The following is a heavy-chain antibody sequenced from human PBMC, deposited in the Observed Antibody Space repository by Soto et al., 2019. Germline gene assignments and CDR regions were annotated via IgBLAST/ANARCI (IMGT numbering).Heavy chain of an antibody. CDR1: RSSISSYN. D-gene: IGHD3-9*01. J-gene: IGHJ4*02. Sequence: SDTISLTCSVSRSSISSYNRNRICQPPGKGLEWIGYIYYSGITNYNPSLKTRVTISVDTSKNQFSLKLSSVTAADTAVYYCARVWAQGHFDWRCDYWGQGTLVTVS. CDR3: ARVWAQGHFDWRCDY. V-gene: IGHV4-59*13. CDR2: IYYSGIT.